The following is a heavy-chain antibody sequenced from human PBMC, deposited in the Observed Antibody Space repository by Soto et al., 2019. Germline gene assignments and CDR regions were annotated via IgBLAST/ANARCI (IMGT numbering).Heavy chain of an antibody. D-gene: IGHD3-22*01. CDR1: GGSISSGGYY. J-gene: IGHJ4*02. V-gene: IGHV4-31*03. Sequence: PSETLSLTCTVSGGSISSGGYYWSWIRQHPGKGLEWIGYIYYSGSTYYNPSLKSRVTISVDTSKNQISLKLSSVTAADTAVYYCARGSSGYYYEDYWGQGTLVTVSS. CDR3: ARGSSGYYYEDY. CDR2: IYYSGST.